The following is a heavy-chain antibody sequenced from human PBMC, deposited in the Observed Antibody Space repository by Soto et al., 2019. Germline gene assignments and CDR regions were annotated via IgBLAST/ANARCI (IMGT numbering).Heavy chain of an antibody. J-gene: IGHJ4*02. CDR3: AREYYDILTGYTTIDY. Sequence: SETLSLTCTVSGGSISSGDYYWSWIRQPPGKGLEWIGYIYYSGSTYYNPSLKSRVTISVDTSKNQFSLKLSSVTAADTAVYYCAREYYDILTGYTTIDYWGQGTLVTVSS. CDR2: IYYSGST. CDR1: GGSISSGDYY. V-gene: IGHV4-30-4*01. D-gene: IGHD3-9*01.